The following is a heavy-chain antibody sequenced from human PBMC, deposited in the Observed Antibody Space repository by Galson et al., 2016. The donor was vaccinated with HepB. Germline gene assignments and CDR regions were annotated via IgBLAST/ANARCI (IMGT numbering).Heavy chain of an antibody. D-gene: IGHD6-19*01. Sequence: SLRLSCAASEFTFRSYVMSWVRQAPGKGLEWVSGISGSGGNTYYADSVKGRFTISRANAKNTLYLQLNSLRAEDTALYYCVKGQMAGTLGAFDIWGQGTMVTVSS. CDR3: VKGQMAGTLGAFDI. J-gene: IGHJ3*02. CDR2: ISGSGGNT. V-gene: IGHV3-23*01. CDR1: EFTFRSYV.